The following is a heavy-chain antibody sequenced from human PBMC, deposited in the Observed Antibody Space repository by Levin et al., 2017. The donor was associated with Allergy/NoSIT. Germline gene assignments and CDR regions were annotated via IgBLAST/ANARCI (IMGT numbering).Heavy chain of an antibody. CDR2: ISTHNGNT. CDR3: ARFVVTPVSYFYMDV. V-gene: IGHV1-18*01. CDR1: GYTFKNYG. J-gene: IGHJ6*03. Sequence: GASVKVSCKASGYTFKNYGISWVRQAPGQGLEWMGWISTHNGNTNYAQSFQGRVTMTTDTSTSTADMELRSLISDDTAVDYCARFVVTPVSYFYMDVWGKGTTVTVSS. D-gene: IGHD2-2*01.